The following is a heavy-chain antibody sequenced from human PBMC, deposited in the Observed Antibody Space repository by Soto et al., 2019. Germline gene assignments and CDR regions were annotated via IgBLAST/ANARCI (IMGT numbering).Heavy chain of an antibody. CDR2: INPIFGTA. V-gene: IGHV1-69*12. Sequence: QVQLVQSGAEVKKPGSSVKVSCKASGGTFSTYPISWVRQAPGQGLEWMGGINPIFGTANYAQKLQGRVTITADEATTTAYMPLSSLRSDDTAVYYCARLRASNYEAYQHWGQGTLVTVSS. CDR1: GGTFSTYP. D-gene: IGHD4-4*01. J-gene: IGHJ1*01. CDR3: ARLRASNYEAYQH.